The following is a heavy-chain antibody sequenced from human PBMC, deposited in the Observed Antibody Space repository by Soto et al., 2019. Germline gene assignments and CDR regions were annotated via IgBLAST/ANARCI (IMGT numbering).Heavy chain of an antibody. D-gene: IGHD3-10*01. J-gene: IGHJ3*01. CDR1: GGSISSGGYS. V-gene: IGHV4-30-2*01. CDR2: MYHSGST. CDR3: ARWGETAGVRLRGFDV. Sequence: SETLSLTCAVSGGSISSGGYSWSWIRQPPGKGLEWIGYMYHSGSTYYNPSLKSRVTISIDRSKNQFSLRLKFLTAADTAIYYCARWGETAGVRLRGFDVWGQGTMVTVSS.